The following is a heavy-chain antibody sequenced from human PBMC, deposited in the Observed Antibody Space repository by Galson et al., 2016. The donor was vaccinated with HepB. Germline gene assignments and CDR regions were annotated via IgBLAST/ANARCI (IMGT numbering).Heavy chain of an antibody. Sequence: SLRLSCAASGFVVSSTYMSWVRQAPGKGLEWVSAIYSGDGTDYADSVKGRFTISRDNSENTLYPQMLSLRAEDTAVYYCASEFPTYDILTLGYWGQGTLVTVSS. D-gene: IGHD3-9*01. CDR1: GFVVSSTY. V-gene: IGHV3-53*01. J-gene: IGHJ4*02. CDR3: ASEFPTYDILTLGY. CDR2: IYSGDGT.